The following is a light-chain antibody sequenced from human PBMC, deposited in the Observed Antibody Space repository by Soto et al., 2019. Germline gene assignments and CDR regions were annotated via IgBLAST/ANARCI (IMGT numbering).Light chain of an antibody. J-gene: IGLJ1*01. V-gene: IGLV2-14*01. Sequence: QSALTQPASVPGSPGQSITISCTGTSSDVGGYNYVSWYQQHPGKAPKLMIYDVSNRPSGVSNRFSGSKSGNTASLTISGLQAEDEADYYCSSYTSSSTSYVFGTGTKLTVL. CDR3: SSYTSSSTSYV. CDR2: DVS. CDR1: SSDVGGYNY.